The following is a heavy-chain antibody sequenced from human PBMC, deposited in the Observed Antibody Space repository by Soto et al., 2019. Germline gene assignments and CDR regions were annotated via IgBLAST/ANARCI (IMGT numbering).Heavy chain of an antibody. J-gene: IGHJ5*02. V-gene: IGHV4-39*01. CDR2: IYYSGST. D-gene: IGHD6-19*01. CDR3: AKIPWSYSSGWVSGFDP. Sequence: QLQLQESGPGLVKPSETLSLTCTVSGGSISSSSYYWGWIRQPPGKGLEWIGSIYYSGSTYYNPSLKSRVTISVDTSKNQFSLKLSSVTAVDTAVYYCAKIPWSYSSGWVSGFDPWGQGTLVTVSS. CDR1: GGSISSSSYY.